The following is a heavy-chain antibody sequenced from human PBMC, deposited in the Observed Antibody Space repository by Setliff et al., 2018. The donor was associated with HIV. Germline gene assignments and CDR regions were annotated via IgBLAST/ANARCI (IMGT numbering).Heavy chain of an antibody. D-gene: IGHD3-22*01. CDR1: GGSLSGYY. CDR2: INHSGST. V-gene: IGHV4-34*01. J-gene: IGHJ4*02. CDR3: ARSSLHYYDSSGYYPSYFDY. Sequence: SETLSLTCAVYGGSLSGYYWSWIRQPPGKGLEWFGEINHSGSTNYNPSLKSRVTISVDTSKNQFSLKLSSATAADTAVYYCARSSLHYYDSSGYYPSYFDYWGQGTLVTVSS.